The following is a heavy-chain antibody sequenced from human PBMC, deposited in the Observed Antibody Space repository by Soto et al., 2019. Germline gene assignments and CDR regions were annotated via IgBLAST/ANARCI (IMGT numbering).Heavy chain of an antibody. CDR2: IDPRDSYS. CDR1: GYNFTNYW. CDR3: ARPGAPTDTVVYDF. J-gene: IGHJ4*02. Sequence: GESLKISCKTSGYNFTNYWINWVRQMPGKGLEWMGRIDPRDSYSNYSPSFEGQVIISVDRSRGTAFLEWSSLKASDTAMYYCARPGAPTDTVVYDFWGQGTQVTVSS. V-gene: IGHV5-10-1*04. D-gene: IGHD5-18*01.